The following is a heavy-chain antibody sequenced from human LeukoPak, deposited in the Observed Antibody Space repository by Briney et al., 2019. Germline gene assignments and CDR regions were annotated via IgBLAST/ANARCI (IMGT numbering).Heavy chain of an antibody. Sequence: GRSLRLSCAASGFTFDDYAMHWVRQAPGKGLEWVSGISWNSGSIGHADSVKGRFTISRDNAENSLYLQMNSLRAEDTALYYCAKDTYDSSGYYFSWGQGTLVTVSS. CDR3: AKDTYDSSGYYFS. V-gene: IGHV3-9*01. CDR2: ISWNSGSI. CDR1: GFTFDDYA. D-gene: IGHD3-22*01. J-gene: IGHJ4*02.